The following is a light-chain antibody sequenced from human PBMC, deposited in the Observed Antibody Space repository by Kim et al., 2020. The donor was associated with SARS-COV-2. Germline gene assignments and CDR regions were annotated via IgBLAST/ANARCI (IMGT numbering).Light chain of an antibody. CDR3: HHYSDRHPTHT. CDR1: RNVVSSW. CDR2: ATS. Sequence: EIVVTQSPGTLSLSPGESAALSCRASRNVVSSWLAWYQQKPGQAPRLLIYATSTRATDIPPRFSGSGSGTDFTLTITRLEPEDFAVYYCHHYSDRHPTHTFGQGTKLEI. J-gene: IGKJ2*01. V-gene: IGKV3-20*01.